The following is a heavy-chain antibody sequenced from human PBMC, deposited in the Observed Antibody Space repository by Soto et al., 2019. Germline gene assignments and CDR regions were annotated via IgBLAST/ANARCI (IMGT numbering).Heavy chain of an antibody. V-gene: IGHV3-23*01. CDR1: GFTFSSYA. CDR2: ISGSSDST. D-gene: IGHD6-19*01. Sequence: GSLRLSCATSGFTFSSYAMNWVRQAPGKGLEWVSVISGSSDSTYYADSVKGRFTISRDSSKNTLYLQMNSLRAEDTAVYYCAKRAAGSFFDYWGQGTLVTVSS. J-gene: IGHJ4*02. CDR3: AKRAAGSFFDY.